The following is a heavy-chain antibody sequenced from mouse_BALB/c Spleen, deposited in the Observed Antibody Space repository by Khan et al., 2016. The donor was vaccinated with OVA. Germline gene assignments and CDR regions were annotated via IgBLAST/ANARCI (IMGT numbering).Heavy chain of an antibody. CDR1: GFTFIDYG. V-gene: IGHV5-15*02. J-gene: IGHJ3*01. CDR3: VRGGFAY. Sequence: EMELVESGGGLVQPGGSRKLSCAASGFTFIDYGMAWVRQTPGKGPEWIAFISSVAYSIYYADTVTGRFTISRENAKNPLYLEMSSLRSDDTAMYYCVRGGFAYWGQGTLVTVSA. CDR2: ISSVAYSI.